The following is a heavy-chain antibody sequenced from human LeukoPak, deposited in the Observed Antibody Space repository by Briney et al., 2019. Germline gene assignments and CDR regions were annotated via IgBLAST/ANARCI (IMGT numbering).Heavy chain of an antibody. CDR2: ISWNSGSI. Sequence: GGSLRLSCAASGFTFDDYAMHWVRQAPGKGLEWVSGISWNSGSIGYADSVKGRFTISRDNAKNSLYLQMNSLRAEDTALYYCAKDMSYGELGDAFAIWGQGTMVTVSS. CDR1: GFTFDDYA. V-gene: IGHV3-9*01. CDR3: AKDMSYGELGDAFAI. J-gene: IGHJ3*02. D-gene: IGHD4-17*01.